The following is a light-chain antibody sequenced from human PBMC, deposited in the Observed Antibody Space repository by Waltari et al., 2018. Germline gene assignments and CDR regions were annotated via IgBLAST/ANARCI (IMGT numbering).Light chain of an antibody. J-gene: IGLJ3*02. Sequence: QSVLTQPPSASATPGQRVIISCSGSSSTIGTNTVTWYQQLPGTAPKLLIYSNDQRPSGVPDRFSGSRSGTSASLAISGLQSEDETDYYCATWDDSLDAWVFGGGTKVTVL. V-gene: IGLV1-44*01. CDR3: ATWDDSLDAWV. CDR1: SSTIGTNT. CDR2: SND.